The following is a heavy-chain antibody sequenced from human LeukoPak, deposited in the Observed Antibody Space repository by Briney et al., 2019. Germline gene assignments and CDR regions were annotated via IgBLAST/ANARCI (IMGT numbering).Heavy chain of an antibody. CDR1: GGSFSGYY. CDR2: INHSGST. Sequence: SETLSLTCAVYGGSFSGYYWSWIRQPPGKRQKWIGEINHSGSTNYNPSLKSRVTISVDTSKNQFSLKLSSVTAADTAVYYCARRSYDFWSGYYTEWFDPWGQGTLVTVSS. J-gene: IGHJ5*02. V-gene: IGHV4-34*01. D-gene: IGHD3-3*01. CDR3: ARRSYDFWSGYYTEWFDP.